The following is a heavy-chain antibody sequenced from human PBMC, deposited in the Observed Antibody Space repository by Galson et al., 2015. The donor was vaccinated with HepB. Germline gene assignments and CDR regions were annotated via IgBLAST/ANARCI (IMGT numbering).Heavy chain of an antibody. CDR2: IKQDGSAG. Sequence: SLRLSCAASGFTISRYWMNWVRQAPGKGLEWLANIKQDGSAGYYADSVKGRFTISRDNVENSLFLQMSSLRAEDMAEYYCARDDTSTLGMYVWCKGTTVTVSS. V-gene: IGHV3-7*03. CDR1: GFTISRYW. J-gene: IGHJ6*04. CDR3: ARDDTSTLGMYV. D-gene: IGHD3-22*01.